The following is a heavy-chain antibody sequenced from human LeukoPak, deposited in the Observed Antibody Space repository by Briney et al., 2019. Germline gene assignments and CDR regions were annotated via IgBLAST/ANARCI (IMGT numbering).Heavy chain of an antibody. CDR2: ISSSSSTI. J-gene: IGHJ4*02. D-gene: IGHD3-22*01. Sequence: PGGSLRLSCAASGFTFSSYSMNWVRQAPGKGLEWVSYISSSSSTIYYADSVKGRFTISRDNAKNSLYLQMNSLRAEDTAVYYCARDRYYHDSSGYKAHYFDYWGQGTLVTVSS. V-gene: IGHV3-48*01. CDR3: ARDRYYHDSSGYKAHYFDY. CDR1: GFTFSSYS.